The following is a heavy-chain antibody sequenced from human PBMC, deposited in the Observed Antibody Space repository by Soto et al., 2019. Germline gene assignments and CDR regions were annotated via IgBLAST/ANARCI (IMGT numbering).Heavy chain of an antibody. CDR3: ARDRRGMTTVTTGFDY. V-gene: IGHV1-3*01. J-gene: IGHJ4*02. CDR1: GYTFTSYA. CDR2: INAGNGNT. Sequence: QVQLVQSGAEGKKPGASVKVSCKASGYTFTSYAMHWVRQAPGQRLEWMGWINAGNGNTKYSQKFQGRVTITRDTSASTAYMELSSLRSEDTAVYYCARDRRGMTTVTTGFDYWGQGTLVTVSS. D-gene: IGHD4-17*01.